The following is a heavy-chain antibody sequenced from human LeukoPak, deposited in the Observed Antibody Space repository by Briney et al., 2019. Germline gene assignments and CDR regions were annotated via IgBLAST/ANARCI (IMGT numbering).Heavy chain of an antibody. CDR2: ISSSSSYI. CDR3: ARDPALWFGELNYYYGMDV. J-gene: IGHJ6*02. Sequence: GGSLRLSCAASGFTFSSYAMSWVRQAPGKGLEWVSSISSSSSYIYYADSVKGRFTISRDNAKNSLYLQMNSLRAEDTAVYYCARDPALWFGELNYYYGMDVWGQGTTVTVSS. V-gene: IGHV3-21*01. CDR1: GFTFSSYA. D-gene: IGHD3-10*01.